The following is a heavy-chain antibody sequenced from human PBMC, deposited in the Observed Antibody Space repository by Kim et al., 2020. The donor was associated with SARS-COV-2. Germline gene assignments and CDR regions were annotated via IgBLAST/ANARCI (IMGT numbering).Heavy chain of an antibody. J-gene: IGHJ6*02. CDR3: ARVPFGDGMDV. D-gene: IGHD3-10*01. CDR2: IYTSGST. Sequence: SETLSLTCTVSGGSISSGSYYWSWIRQPAGKGLEWIGRIYTSGSTNYNPSLKSRVTISVDTSKNQFSLKLSSVTAADTAVYYCARVPFGDGMDVWGQGTTVTVSS. CDR1: GGSISSGSYY. V-gene: IGHV4-61*02.